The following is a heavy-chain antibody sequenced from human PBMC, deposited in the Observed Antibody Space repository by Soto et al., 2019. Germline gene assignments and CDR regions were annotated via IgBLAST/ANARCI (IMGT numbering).Heavy chain of an antibody. V-gene: IGHV4-30-2*01. Sequence: QLQLQESGSGLVKPSQTLSLTCAVSGGSISSGGYSWSWIRQPPGKGLEWIGYIYYGGSTSYNPSLKSRVTISVDKSKNQFSLKLSSVTAADTAVYYCARSYGYYFYFDFWGQGTLVTVSS. CDR1: GGSISSGGYS. D-gene: IGHD3-22*01. J-gene: IGHJ4*02. CDR3: ARSYGYYFYFDF. CDR2: IYYGGST.